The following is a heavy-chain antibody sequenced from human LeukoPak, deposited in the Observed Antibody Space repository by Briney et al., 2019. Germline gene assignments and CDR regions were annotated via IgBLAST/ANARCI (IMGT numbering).Heavy chain of an antibody. J-gene: IGHJ4*01. CDR1: GFTFSSHD. CDR3: AREGQYCSSSACQFDY. CDR2: IGGRDTRI. D-gene: IGHD2-2*01. Sequence: PGGSLRLSCAASGFTFSSHDMIWVRQAPGKGLEWVSDIGGRDTRINYADSVKGRFTISRDNSKNTVYLQMSSLRVEDTAIYYCAREGQYCSSSACQFDYWGQGTLVTVSS. V-gene: IGHV3-23*01.